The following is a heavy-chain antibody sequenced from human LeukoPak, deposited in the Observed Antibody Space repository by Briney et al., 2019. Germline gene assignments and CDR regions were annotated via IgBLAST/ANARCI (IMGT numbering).Heavy chain of an antibody. J-gene: IGHJ3*02. V-gene: IGHV4-30-2*01. D-gene: IGHD2-2*01. Sequence: KPSETLSLTCAVSGGSINSGGYAWSWIRQPPGKGLEWIGHIYHSGDTYLNPSLKSRVNISIDRSKNQFSLNLSSVTAADTAVYYCARHGRRSNRYCSSTSCSLDAFDIWGQGTMVTVSS. CDR2: IYHSGDT. CDR1: GGSINSGGYA. CDR3: ARHGRRSNRYCSSTSCSLDAFDI.